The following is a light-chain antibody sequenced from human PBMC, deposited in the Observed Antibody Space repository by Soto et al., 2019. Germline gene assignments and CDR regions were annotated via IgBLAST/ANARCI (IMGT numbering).Light chain of an antibody. CDR2: GAS. J-gene: IGKJ4*01. CDR1: QSVSSN. Sequence: EIAMTQSPATLSVSPGERATLSCRASQSVSSNLAWYQQKPGQAPRLFIYGASTRATGIPARFSGSGSGTEFTLTISSLQSEDFAVYYCQQYNNWPPLTFGGGTKVEIK. V-gene: IGKV3-15*01. CDR3: QQYNNWPPLT.